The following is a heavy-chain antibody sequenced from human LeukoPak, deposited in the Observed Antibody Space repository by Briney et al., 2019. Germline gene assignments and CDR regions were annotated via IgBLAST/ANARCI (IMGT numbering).Heavy chain of an antibody. D-gene: IGHD3-22*01. CDR1: GGTFSSYA. CDR3: ARDLQVTMNPE. CDR2: IIPILGIA. Sequence: GSSVTVSCKASGGTFSSYAISWVRQAPGQGLEWMGRIIPILGIANYAQKFQGRVTITADKSTSTAYMELSSLRSEDTAVYYCARDLQVTMNPEWGQGTLVTVSS. J-gene: IGHJ4*02. V-gene: IGHV1-69*04.